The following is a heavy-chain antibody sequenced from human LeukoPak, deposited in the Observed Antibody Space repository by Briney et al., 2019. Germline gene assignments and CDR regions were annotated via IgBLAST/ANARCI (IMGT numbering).Heavy chain of an antibody. Sequence: PGGSLRLSCVASGFGFSSDWMTWVRQAPGKGLELVANIKEDGSATYYADSVKGRFIISRDNAKNSLYLQMNSLRVEDTAVYFCARDHNDGYNFYWGQGAVVTVSS. J-gene: IGHJ4*02. D-gene: IGHD3-22*01. CDR2: IKEDGSAT. CDR1: GFGFSSDW. V-gene: IGHV3-7*01. CDR3: ARDHNDGYNFY.